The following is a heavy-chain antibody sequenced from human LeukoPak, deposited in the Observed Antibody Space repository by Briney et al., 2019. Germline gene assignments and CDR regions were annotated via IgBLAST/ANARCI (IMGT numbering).Heavy chain of an antibody. CDR3: ARESNGEMATTYFDY. CDR2: IYYSGST. Sequence: SETLSLTCTVPGGSISSYYWSWIRQPPGKGLEWIGYIYYSGSTNYNPSLKSRVTISVDTSKNQSSLKLSSVTAADTAVYYCARESNGEMATTYFDYWGQGTLVTVSS. V-gene: IGHV4-59*01. D-gene: IGHD5-24*01. J-gene: IGHJ4*02. CDR1: GGSISSYY.